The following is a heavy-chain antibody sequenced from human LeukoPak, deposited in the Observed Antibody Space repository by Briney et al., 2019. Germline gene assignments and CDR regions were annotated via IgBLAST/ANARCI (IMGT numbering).Heavy chain of an antibody. Sequence: ASVKVSCKASGYTFTSYGISWVRQAPGQGLEWMGWISAYNGNTNYAQKLQGRVTMTTDTSTSTAYMELRSLGSDDTAVYYCARDQYRFGELSPYYYGMDVWGQGTTVTVSS. CDR2: ISAYNGNT. V-gene: IGHV1-18*01. CDR3: ARDQYRFGELSPYYYGMDV. D-gene: IGHD3-10*01. CDR1: GYTFTSYG. J-gene: IGHJ6*02.